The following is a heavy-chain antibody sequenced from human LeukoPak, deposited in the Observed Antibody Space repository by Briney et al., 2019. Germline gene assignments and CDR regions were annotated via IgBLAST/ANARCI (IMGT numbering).Heavy chain of an antibody. J-gene: IGHJ4*02. V-gene: IGHV4-59*01. CDR2: ISYTENT. Sequence: SETLSLTCTVSVGSISNYYWSWIRQPPGKGLEWIGYISYTENTDYKPSLRSRVTISVDTSKNQFSLTLTSVTAADTAVYYCTREPDTVTGGVWGQGTRVTVSS. D-gene: IGHD4-17*01. CDR3: TREPDTVTGGV. CDR1: VGSISNYY.